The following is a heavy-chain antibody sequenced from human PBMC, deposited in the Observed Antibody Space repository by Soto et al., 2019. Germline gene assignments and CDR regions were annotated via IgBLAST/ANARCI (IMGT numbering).Heavy chain of an antibody. CDR2: INAGNGNT. Sequence: QVQFVQSGAEVKKPGASVKISCWASGYSFSNYIIHWVRQAPGQSLEWMGWINAGNGNTKYSQNFQDRVSITRDTSASTAYMELTSLTSEDTAVYYCARWQHNFDQWGQGTLLTVSS. D-gene: IGHD6-13*01. CDR3: ARWQHNFDQ. J-gene: IGHJ4*02. V-gene: IGHV1-3*01. CDR1: GYSFSNYI.